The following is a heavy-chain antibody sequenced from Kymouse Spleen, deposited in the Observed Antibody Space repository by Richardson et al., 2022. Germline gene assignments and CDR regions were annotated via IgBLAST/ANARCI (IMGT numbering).Heavy chain of an antibody. V-gene: IGHV3-13*01. CDR3: ARVTGLANYYGMDV. CDR2: IGTAGDT. CDR1: GFTFSSYD. D-gene: IGHD3-10*01,IGHD3-16*02,IGHD3-3*01. Sequence: EVQLVESGGGLVQPGGSLRLSCAASGFTFSSYDMHWVRQATGKGLEWVSAIGTAGDTYYPGSVKGRFTISRENAKNSLYLQMNSLRAGDTAVYYCARVTGLANYYGMDVWGQGTTVTVSS. J-gene: IGHJ6*02.